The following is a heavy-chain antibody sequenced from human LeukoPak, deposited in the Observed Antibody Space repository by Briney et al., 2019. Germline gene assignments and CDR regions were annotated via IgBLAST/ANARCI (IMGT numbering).Heavy chain of an antibody. CDR2: ISGNSDDT. J-gene: IGHJ4*02. CDR3: AKTTHYDIFTGLDY. V-gene: IGHV3-23*01. CDR1: GFXFSNYL. D-gene: IGHD3-9*01. Sequence: GGSLRLSCGASGFXFSNYLMSWVRQAPGKGLEWVSGISGNSDDTYYTDSVKGRLTISRDNSKNTLYLQMNSLRDEDTAIYYCAKTTHYDIFTGLDYWGQGAVVTVSS.